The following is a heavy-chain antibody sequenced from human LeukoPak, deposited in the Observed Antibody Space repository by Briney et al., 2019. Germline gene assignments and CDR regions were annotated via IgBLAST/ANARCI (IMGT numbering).Heavy chain of an antibody. CDR3: ARGGSGWYRVYYYYMDV. J-gene: IGHJ6*03. CDR2: IYHSGST. Sequence: KPSETPSLTCTVSGGSISSYYWSWIRQPPGKGLEWIGYIYHSGSTNYNPSLKSRVTISVDTSKNQFSLKLSSVTAADTAVYYCARGGSGWYRVYYYYMDVWGKGTTVTVSS. V-gene: IGHV4-59*01. CDR1: GGSISSYY. D-gene: IGHD6-19*01.